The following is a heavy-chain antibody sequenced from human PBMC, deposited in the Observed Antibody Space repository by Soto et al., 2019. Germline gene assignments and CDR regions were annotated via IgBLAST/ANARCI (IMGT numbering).Heavy chain of an antibody. J-gene: IGHJ6*03. CDR2: IYYSGST. D-gene: IGHD2-15*01. V-gene: IGHV4-31*03. CDR3: ARAVVAESYYYYYMDV. CDR1: GGSISSGGYY. Sequence: SETLSLTCTVSGGSISSGGYYWSWIRQHPGKGLEWIGYIYYSGSTYYNPSLKSRVTISGDTSKNQFSLKLSSVTAADTAVYYCARAVVAESYYYYYMDVWGKGTTVTVSS.